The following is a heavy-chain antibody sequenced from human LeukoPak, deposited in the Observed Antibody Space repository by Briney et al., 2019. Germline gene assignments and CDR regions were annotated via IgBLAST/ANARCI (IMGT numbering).Heavy chain of an antibody. CDR2: IYTTGNT. Sequence: SETLSLTCSVSGGSISSYYWSWIRQPAGKGREWIGRIYTTGNTNYNPSLKSRVTMSVDTSKNQFSLNLSSVTAADTAVYYCARDARGWSGFDYWGQGTLVTVSS. J-gene: IGHJ4*02. CDR3: ARDARGWSGFDY. CDR1: GGSISSYY. V-gene: IGHV4-4*07. D-gene: IGHD3-3*01.